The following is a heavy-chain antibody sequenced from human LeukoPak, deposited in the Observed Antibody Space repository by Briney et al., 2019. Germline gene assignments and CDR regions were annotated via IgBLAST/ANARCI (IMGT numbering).Heavy chain of an antibody. V-gene: IGHV1-2*06. CDR2: INPNSGGT. J-gene: IGHJ4*02. D-gene: IGHD3-22*01. Sequence: ASVKVSCKASGYTFTGYYMHWLRQAPGQGLEWMGRINPNSGGTNYAQKFQGKVTMTRDTSISTAYMELSRLRSDDTAVYYCARGGVVVIGDFDYWGQGTLVTVSS. CDR3: ARGGVVVIGDFDY. CDR1: GYTFTGYY.